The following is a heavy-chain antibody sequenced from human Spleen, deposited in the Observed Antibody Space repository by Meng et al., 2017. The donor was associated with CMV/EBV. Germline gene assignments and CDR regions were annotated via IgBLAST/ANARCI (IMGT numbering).Heavy chain of an antibody. Sequence: GESLKISCAASGFTFGSYAMSWVRQAPGKGLEWVSAISEGGGNTHYADSVKGRFTISRDNSKNMLYLQMNSLRVEDTAIYYCAKVGWFGELYGMDVWGQGTTVTVSS. V-gene: IGHV3-23*01. CDR1: GFTFGSYA. D-gene: IGHD3-10*01. CDR2: ISEGGGNT. CDR3: AKVGWFGELYGMDV. J-gene: IGHJ6*02.